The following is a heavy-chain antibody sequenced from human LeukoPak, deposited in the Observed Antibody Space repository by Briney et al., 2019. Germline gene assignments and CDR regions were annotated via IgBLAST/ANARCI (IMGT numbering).Heavy chain of an antibody. CDR3: AREMLNGSGYFDY. J-gene: IGHJ4*02. D-gene: IGHD3-3*01. CDR1: GGSISNTSYY. CDR2: IYYSGTT. Sequence: SETLSLTCTVSGGSISNTSYYWGWIRQPPGKGLEWIGSIYYSGTTYYNPSLKSRVTISVDTSKNQFSLKLSSVTAADTAFYYCAREMLNGSGYFDYWGQGTLVTVPS. V-gene: IGHV4-39*07.